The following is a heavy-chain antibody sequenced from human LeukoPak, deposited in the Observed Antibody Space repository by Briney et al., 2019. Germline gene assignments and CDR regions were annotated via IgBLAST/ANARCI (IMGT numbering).Heavy chain of an antibody. CDR3: ARDHITMIRGVSYYYYGMDV. J-gene: IGHJ6*02. Sequence: GGSLRLSCAASGFTVSSNSMSWVRQAPGKGLEWVSVIYSGGFTYYADSVKGRFTISRHNSKNTLYLQMISLRAEDTAVYYCARDHITMIRGVSYYYYGMDVWGQGTTVTVSS. D-gene: IGHD3-10*01. CDR2: IYSGGFT. CDR1: GFTVSSNS. V-gene: IGHV3-53*01.